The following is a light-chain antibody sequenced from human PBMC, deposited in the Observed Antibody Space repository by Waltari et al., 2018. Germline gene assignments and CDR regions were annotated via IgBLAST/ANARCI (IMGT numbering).Light chain of an antibody. CDR1: YCIDNF. Sequence: IQMTQSPSSLSASVGARVTIPCRSSYCIDNFLNWYQQKPGKAPKVLIYGASTLQSGVPSRFSGSGSGTDFTLTISSLQPEDFATYYCQESYGLPYTFGQGTKLEIK. CDR2: GAS. J-gene: IGKJ2*01. V-gene: IGKV1-39*01. CDR3: QESYGLPYT.